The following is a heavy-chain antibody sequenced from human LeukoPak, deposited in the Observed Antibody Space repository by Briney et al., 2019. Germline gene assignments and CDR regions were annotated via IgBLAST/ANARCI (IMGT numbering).Heavy chain of an antibody. D-gene: IGHD2-2*01. CDR3: ARYADSYYYYYMDV. V-gene: IGHV3-7*01. CDR2: IKQHGSEK. CDR1: GFTFNRYW. J-gene: IGHJ6*03. Sequence: GGSLTLSCAVSGFTFNRYWMSWVRQAPGKGLEWVANIKQHGSEKYYVDSVKGRFTISRDNAKNSLYLQMNSLRAEDTAVYFCARYADSYYYYYMDVWGKGTTVTVSS.